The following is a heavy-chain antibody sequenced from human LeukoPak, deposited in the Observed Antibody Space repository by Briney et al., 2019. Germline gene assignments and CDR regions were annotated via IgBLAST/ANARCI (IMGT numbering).Heavy chain of an antibody. Sequence: GSLRLSCAASGFTFSSYAMSWVRQSPGKGLEWISYISPNGTDIYSIDSVRGRFIISRDNAKNSLYLQMNSLRAEDTAVYYCASGSSSVGYWGQGTLVTVSS. CDR1: GFTFSSYA. CDR2: ISPNGTDI. J-gene: IGHJ4*02. D-gene: IGHD6-6*01. CDR3: ASGSSSVGY. V-gene: IGHV3-21*05.